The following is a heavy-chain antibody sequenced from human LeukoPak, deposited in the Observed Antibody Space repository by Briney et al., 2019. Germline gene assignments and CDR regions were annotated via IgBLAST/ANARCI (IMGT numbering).Heavy chain of an antibody. CDR1: GFTFSSYS. Sequence: PGGSLRLSCAASGFTFSSYSMNWVRQAPGKGLEWVSSISSSSSIYYADSVKGRFTISRDNSKNTLNLQMNSLRVEDTAVYYCAAYYYDSSGYDLRFYWGQGTLVTVSS. V-gene: IGHV3-21*01. D-gene: IGHD3-22*01. J-gene: IGHJ4*02. CDR2: ISSSSSI. CDR3: AAYYYDSSGYDLRFY.